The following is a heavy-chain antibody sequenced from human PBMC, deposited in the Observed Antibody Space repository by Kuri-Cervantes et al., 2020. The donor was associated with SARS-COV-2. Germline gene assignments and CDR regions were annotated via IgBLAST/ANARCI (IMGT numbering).Heavy chain of an antibody. D-gene: IGHD1-26*01. CDR1: GFTFSSYW. V-gene: IGHV3-74*01. CDR3: ARDWVGATEDHYFDY. Sequence: GGSLRLSCAASGFTFSSYWMHWVRQAPGKGLVWVSRINSDGSSTSYADSVKGRFTVSRDNSKNTLYLQMNSLRAEDTAVYYCARDWVGATEDHYFDYWGQGTLVTVSS. J-gene: IGHJ4*02. CDR2: INSDGSST.